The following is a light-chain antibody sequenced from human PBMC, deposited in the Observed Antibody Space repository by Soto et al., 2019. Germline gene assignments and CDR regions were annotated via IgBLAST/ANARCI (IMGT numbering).Light chain of an antibody. CDR3: QQYSSSPLT. J-gene: IGKJ4*01. CDR1: QSVRSSH. V-gene: IGKV3-20*01. CDR2: GAS. Sequence: EIVMTQSPATLSVSPGERATLSCRASQSVRSSHLAWYQQKPGQAPRLLIYGASSRATGIPDRFSGSGSGTDFTLTISRLEPEDFAVYYCQQYSSSPLTFGGGTKVEIK.